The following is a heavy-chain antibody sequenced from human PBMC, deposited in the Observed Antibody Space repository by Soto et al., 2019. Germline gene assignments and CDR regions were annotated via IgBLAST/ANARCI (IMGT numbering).Heavy chain of an antibody. J-gene: IGHJ5*01. CDR1: GFTFSTHG. V-gene: IGHV3-30*18. CDR3: ANDKGPYYKFLSGQRWFDP. CDR2: ISQDGSKK. D-gene: IGHD3-3*01. Sequence: QVQLVESGGGVVHPGTSLRLSCAASGFTFSTHGMHWVRQAPGKGPDWVAVISQDGSKKYYVESVEGRYSISRDNSKSIVGRQRILMRTDDTAVDYCANDKGPYYKFLSGQRWFDPCGQSAVGSVSS.